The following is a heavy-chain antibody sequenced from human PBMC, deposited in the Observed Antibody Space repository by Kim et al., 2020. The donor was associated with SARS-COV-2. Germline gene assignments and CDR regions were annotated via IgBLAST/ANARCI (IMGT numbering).Heavy chain of an antibody. Sequence: GGSLRLSCSASGFTFSSYAMYWVRQAPGKGLEYVSSISSNGGSTYYADSVKGRFTISRDNSKNTLYIQMSSLRAEDTAVYYCVKSRYNYDSSGDYWGQGTLVIVSS. J-gene: IGHJ4*02. CDR2: ISSNGGST. CDR3: VKSRYNYDSSGDY. D-gene: IGHD3-22*01. CDR1: GFTFSSYA. V-gene: IGHV3-64D*06.